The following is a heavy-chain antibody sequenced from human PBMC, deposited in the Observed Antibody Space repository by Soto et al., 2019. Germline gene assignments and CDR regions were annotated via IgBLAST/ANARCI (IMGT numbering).Heavy chain of an antibody. V-gene: IGHV1-2*02. CDR1: GFIFTGYY. CDR2: IKSNGGDP. CDR3: ARDERSYGEPPFDY. D-gene: IGHD3-16*01. J-gene: IGHJ4*02. Sequence: SVKVSCKASGFIFTGYYIHWVRQAPGQGLEWMGWIKSNGGDPKYAQKFQDRVTMTRDTSMNTVYMELSSLRSDDSAVYYCARDERSYGEPPFDYWGQGTLVTVSS.